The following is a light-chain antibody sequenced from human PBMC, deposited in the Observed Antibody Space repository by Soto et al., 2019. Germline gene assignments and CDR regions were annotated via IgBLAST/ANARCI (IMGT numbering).Light chain of an antibody. CDR3: QQSYSTPLT. Sequence: PSSLSASVGNRVTITCRASQSISSYLNWYQQKPGKAPKLLIYAASSLQSGVPSRFSGSGSGTDFTLTISSLQPEDFATYYCQQSYSTPLTFGGGTKVDIK. V-gene: IGKV1-39*01. CDR1: QSISSY. J-gene: IGKJ4*01. CDR2: AAS.